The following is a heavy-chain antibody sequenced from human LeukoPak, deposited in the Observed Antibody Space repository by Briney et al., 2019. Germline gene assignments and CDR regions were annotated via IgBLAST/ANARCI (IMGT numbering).Heavy chain of an antibody. CDR1: GFSFSSYG. D-gene: IGHD3-10*01. CDR2: ISFDGSNK. V-gene: IGHV3-30*03. Sequence: GGSLRLSCAASGFSFSSYGMHWVRQAPGKGLEWAAGISFDGSNKYYADSLKGRFTISRDNSKNTLYMQMNSLRVEHTAVYYCCGGLFYCDYLGQGTLVTVSS. CDR3: CGGLFYCDY. J-gene: IGHJ4*02.